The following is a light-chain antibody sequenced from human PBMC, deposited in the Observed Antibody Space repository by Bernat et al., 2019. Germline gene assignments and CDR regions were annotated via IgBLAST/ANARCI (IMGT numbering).Light chain of an antibody. CDR2: KDT. CDR3: QSADSSGTWV. Sequence: SYELTQPPSVSVSPGQTARIACSGDALTNQYSFCYQQKPGQAPLVVIYKDTERPSGIPERFSGSTSGTTVTLTITAVQAEDGADYYCQSADSSGTWVFGGGTKLTVL. CDR1: ALTNQY. J-gene: IGLJ3*02. V-gene: IGLV3-25*03.